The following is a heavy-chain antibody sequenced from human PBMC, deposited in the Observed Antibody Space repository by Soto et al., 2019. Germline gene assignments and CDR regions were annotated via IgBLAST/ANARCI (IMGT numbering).Heavy chain of an antibody. J-gene: IGHJ5*02. CDR2: IYYSGST. CDR1: GGSISSGDYY. V-gene: IGHV4-30-4*01. D-gene: IGHD6-13*01. CDR3: ARRRAAGPGWFDP. Sequence: SETLSLTCTVSGGSISSGDYYWSWIRQPPGKGLEWIGYIYYSGSTYYNPSLKSRVTISVDTSKNQFSLKLSSVTAADTAVYYCARRRAAGPGWFDPWGQGTLVTVS.